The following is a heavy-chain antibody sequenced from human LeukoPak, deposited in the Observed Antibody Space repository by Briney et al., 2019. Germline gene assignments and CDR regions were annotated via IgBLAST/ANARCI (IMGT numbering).Heavy chain of an antibody. J-gene: IGHJ6*03. Sequence: SETLSLTCTVSGGAITDYYWSWIRQPPGKGLEWIGYSSYRGSTYYGPSLKSRVTTSLDTSKNQFSLKLSSVTAADTAVFYCARVVVPSSRWTGLYHYYMVVWGKGTTVTVSS. D-gene: IGHD6-13*01. CDR1: GGAITDYY. CDR2: SSYRGST. CDR3: ARVVVPSSRWTGLYHYYMVV. V-gene: IGHV4-59*01.